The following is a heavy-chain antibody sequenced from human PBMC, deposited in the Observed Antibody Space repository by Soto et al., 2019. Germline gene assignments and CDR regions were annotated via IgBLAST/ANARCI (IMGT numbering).Heavy chain of an antibody. CDR2: IRSDGSAT. V-gene: IGHV3-74*01. Sequence: VQLVESGGGLVQPGGSLRLSCAASGFTFSSYWMHWVRQAPGKGLEWVSRIRSDGSATNYADSVKGRFTISRDNAKNTLYLQMNRLRAEDTAVYYCARDPSCTKALCYLPVWGQGTTVTVSS. D-gene: IGHD2-8*01. CDR3: ARDPSCTKALCYLPV. CDR1: GFTFSSYW. J-gene: IGHJ6*02.